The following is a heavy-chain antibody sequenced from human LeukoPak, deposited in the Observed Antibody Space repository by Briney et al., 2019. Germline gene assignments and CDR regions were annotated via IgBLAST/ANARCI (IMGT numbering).Heavy chain of an antibody. V-gene: IGHV1-69*05. J-gene: IGHJ4*03. CDR3: ARSESSGWNGFLDY. Sequence: ASVKVSCKASGGTFSSYAISWVRQAPGQGLEWMGRIIPIFGTANYAQKFQGRVTITTDESTSTAYMELSSLRSEDTAVYYCARSESSGWNGFLDYWGQGTLVTVSS. CDR2: IIPIFGTA. D-gene: IGHD6-19*01. CDR1: GGTFSSYA.